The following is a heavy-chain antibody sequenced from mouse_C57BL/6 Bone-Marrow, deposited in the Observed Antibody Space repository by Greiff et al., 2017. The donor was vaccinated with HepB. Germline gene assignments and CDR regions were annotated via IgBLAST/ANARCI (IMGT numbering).Heavy chain of an antibody. CDR1: GFSFNTYA. Sequence: EVKVVESGGGLVQPKGSLKLSCAASGFSFNTYAMNWVRQAPGKGLEWVARIRSKSNNYATYYADSVKDRFTISRDDSESMLYLQMNNLKTEDTAMYYCVRHHNGDFDYWGQGTTLTVSS. J-gene: IGHJ2*01. V-gene: IGHV10-1*01. CDR3: VRHHNGDFDY. CDR2: IRSKSNNYAT. D-gene: IGHD6-1*01.